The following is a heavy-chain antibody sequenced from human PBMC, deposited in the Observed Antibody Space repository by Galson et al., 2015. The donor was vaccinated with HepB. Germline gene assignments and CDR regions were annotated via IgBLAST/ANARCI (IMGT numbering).Heavy chain of an antibody. Sequence: SLRLSCAASGFTFSSYSMNWVRQAPGKGLEWVSSISSSSSYIYYADSVKGRFTISRDNAKNSLYLQMNSLRAEDTAVYYCARSSRIVVVPAAEPVYYYYMDVWGKGTTVTVSS. CDR2: ISSSSSYI. V-gene: IGHV3-21*01. CDR1: GFTFSSYS. D-gene: IGHD2-2*01. CDR3: ARSSRIVVVPAAEPVYYYYMDV. J-gene: IGHJ6*03.